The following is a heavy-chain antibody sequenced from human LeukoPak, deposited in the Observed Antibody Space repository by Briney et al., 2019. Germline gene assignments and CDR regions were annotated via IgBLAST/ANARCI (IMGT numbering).Heavy chain of an antibody. D-gene: IGHD2-15*01. V-gene: IGHV1-8*03. CDR3: ARRRGYCSDGSCYGIDY. CDR2: MNPNSGNT. Sequence: GASVKVSCKASGYTFTSYDINWVRQATGQGLEWMGWMNPNSGNTGYAQKFQGRVTITRNTSISTAYMELSSLRSEDTAVYYCARRRGYCSDGSCYGIDYWGQGILVTVSS. J-gene: IGHJ4*02. CDR1: GYTFTSYD.